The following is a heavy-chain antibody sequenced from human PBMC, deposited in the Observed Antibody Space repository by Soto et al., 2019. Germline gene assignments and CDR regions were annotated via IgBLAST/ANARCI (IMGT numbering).Heavy chain of an antibody. Sequence: QVQLQQWGAGLLKPSETLSLTCAVYGGSFSGYYWSWIRQPPGKGLEWIGEINHSGSTNYNPSLKSRVTISVDTSKNHFSLKLSSVTAADTAVYYCAMRSPAANELYYFDYWGQGTLVTVSS. CDR3: AMRSPAANELYYFDY. D-gene: IGHD6-13*01. V-gene: IGHV4-34*01. CDR1: GGSFSGYY. CDR2: INHSGST. J-gene: IGHJ4*02.